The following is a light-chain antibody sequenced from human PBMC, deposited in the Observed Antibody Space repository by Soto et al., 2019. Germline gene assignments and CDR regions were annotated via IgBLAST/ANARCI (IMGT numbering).Light chain of an antibody. CDR2: YDS. Sequence: SYVLTQAPSVSVAPGKTATITCGGNNIGSKSVHWYQQKPGQAPVLVIYYDSDRPSGIPERFSGSNSGSTATLTISRVEAGDEADYYCPVWDIGSGVAFGGGTKLTVL. CDR3: PVWDIGSGVA. CDR1: NIGSKS. J-gene: IGLJ2*01. V-gene: IGLV3-21*04.